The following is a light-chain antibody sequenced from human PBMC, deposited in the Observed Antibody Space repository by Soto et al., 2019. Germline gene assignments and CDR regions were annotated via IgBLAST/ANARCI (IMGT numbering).Light chain of an antibody. CDR3: QHYNSYSEA. CDR2: KAS. Sequence: DIQMTQSTSTLSGYVGDRVTITCRASQTLSSWLAWYQQKPGKAPKLLIYKASTLKSGVPSRFSGSGSGTEFTLTISSLQPDDFATYYCQHYNSYSEAFGQGTKVDIK. J-gene: IGKJ1*01. CDR1: QTLSSW. V-gene: IGKV1-5*03.